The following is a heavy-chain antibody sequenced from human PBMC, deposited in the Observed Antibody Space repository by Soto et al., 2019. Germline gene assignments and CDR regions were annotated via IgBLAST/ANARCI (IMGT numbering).Heavy chain of an antibody. Sequence: GGSLRLSCAASGFTFSTYGMHWVRQAPGKGLEWVAVIWFDGTKKYYADSVNGRFTISRDNSKNTLYPQMNSLRAEDTAVYYCASQIFWSGSTAHGMDVWGQGTAVTVS. CDR3: ASQIFWSGSTAHGMDV. J-gene: IGHJ6*02. D-gene: IGHD3-3*01. V-gene: IGHV3-33*01. CDR1: GFTFSTYG. CDR2: IWFDGTKK.